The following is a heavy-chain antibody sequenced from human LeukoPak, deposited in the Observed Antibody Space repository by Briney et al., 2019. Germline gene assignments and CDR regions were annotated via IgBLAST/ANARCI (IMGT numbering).Heavy chain of an antibody. CDR3: AKGDGYNFGDYYYYMDV. Sequence: GGSLRLSCAASGFTFSSYAMSWVRQAPGKGLEWVSAISGSGGSTYYADSVKGRFTISRDNSKNTLYLQMNSLRAEDTAVYYCAKGDGYNFGDYYYYMDVWGKGTTVTVSS. D-gene: IGHD5-24*01. V-gene: IGHV3-23*01. CDR1: GFTFSSYA. CDR2: ISGSGGST. J-gene: IGHJ6*03.